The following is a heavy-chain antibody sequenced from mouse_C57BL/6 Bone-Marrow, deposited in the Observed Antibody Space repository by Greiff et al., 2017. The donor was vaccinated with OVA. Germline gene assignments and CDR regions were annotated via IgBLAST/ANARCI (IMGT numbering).Heavy chain of an antibody. V-gene: IGHV3-1*01. CDR1: GYSITSGYD. CDR3: ARGGYGNYGFDY. CDR2: ISYSGST. Sequence: EVKLQESGPGMVKPSQSLSLTCTVTGYSITSGYDWHWIRHFPGNKLEWMGYISYSGSTNYNPSLKSRISITHDTSKNHFFLKLNSVTTEDTATDYCARGGYGNYGFDYWGQGTTLTVSS. J-gene: IGHJ2*01. D-gene: IGHD2-1*01.